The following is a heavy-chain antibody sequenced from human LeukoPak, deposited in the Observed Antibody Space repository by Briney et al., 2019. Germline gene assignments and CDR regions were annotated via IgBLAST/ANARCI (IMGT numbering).Heavy chain of an antibody. CDR3: AVTTWDY. CDR1: GFTFSSYE. J-gene: IGHJ4*02. D-gene: IGHD4-17*01. Sequence: GGALRLSCAASGFTFSSYEMNWVRQAPGKGLDWVSYISSSGSTIYYADSVKGRFTISRDNTKNSLYLQMNSLRGEDTAVYYCAVTTWDYWGQGNLVTVSS. CDR2: ISSSGSTI. V-gene: IGHV3-48*03.